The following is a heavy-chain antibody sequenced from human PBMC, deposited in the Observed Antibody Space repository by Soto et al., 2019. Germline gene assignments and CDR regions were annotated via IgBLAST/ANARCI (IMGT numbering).Heavy chain of an antibody. CDR1: GSTFTSYG. CDR2: ISAYNGNT. D-gene: IGHD6-19*01. CDR3: ARAGAVAGTTNWFDT. V-gene: IGHV1-18*01. J-gene: IGHJ5*02. Sequence: ASLKVSCKSSGSTFTSYGISCVRHSPGQGLEWMGWISAYNGNTNYAQKLQGRVTMTTDTSTSTAYMELRSLRSDDTAVYYCARAGAVAGTTNWFDTWGQGTLVTVSS.